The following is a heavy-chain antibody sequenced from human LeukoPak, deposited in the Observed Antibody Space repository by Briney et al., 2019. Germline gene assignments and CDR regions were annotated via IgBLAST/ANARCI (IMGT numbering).Heavy chain of an antibody. V-gene: IGHV4-34*01. CDR1: GGSFSGYY. CDR3: ARCASGGSCYFLDY. J-gene: IGHJ4*02. CDR2: INHSGST. Sequence: PSETLSLTCAVYGGSFSGYYWSWIRQPPGKGLEWIGEINHSGSTNYNPSLKSRVTISVDTSKNQFSLKLSPVTAADTAVYYCARCASGGSCYFLDYWGQGTLVTVSS. D-gene: IGHD2-15*01.